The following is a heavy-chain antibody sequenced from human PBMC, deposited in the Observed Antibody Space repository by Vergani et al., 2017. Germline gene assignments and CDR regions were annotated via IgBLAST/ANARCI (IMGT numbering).Heavy chain of an antibody. CDR1: GGSISSGSYY. CDR2: IYTSGST. Sequence: QVQLQESGPGLVKPSQTLSLTCTVSGGSISSGSYYWSWIRQPAGKGLEWIGRIYTSGSTNYNPSLKSRVTISVDTSKNQFSLKLSSVTAADTAVYYCARDRGYCSSTSCAVPYYYYGMDVWGQGTTVTVSS. CDR3: ARDRGYCSSTSCAVPYYYYGMDV. J-gene: IGHJ6*02. D-gene: IGHD2-2*01. V-gene: IGHV4-61*02.